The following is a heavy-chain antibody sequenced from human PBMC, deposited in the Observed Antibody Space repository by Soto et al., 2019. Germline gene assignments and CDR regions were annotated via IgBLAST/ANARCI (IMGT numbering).Heavy chain of an antibody. J-gene: IGHJ6*02. Sequence: ASVKVSCKASGYTFTGYYVHWVRQAPGQGLEWIGWIDPDSGGTNYAQKFQGWVTLTRDTSISTVYLEVNSLQIEDTAVYYCARGSSRFQDPYYYYAMDVWGQGTTVTVSS. CDR1: GYTFTGYY. CDR2: IDPDSGGT. CDR3: ARGSSRFQDPYYYYAMDV. D-gene: IGHD6-13*01. V-gene: IGHV1-2*04.